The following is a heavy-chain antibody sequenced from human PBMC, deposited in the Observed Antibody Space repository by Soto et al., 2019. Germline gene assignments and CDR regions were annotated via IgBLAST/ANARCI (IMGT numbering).Heavy chain of an antibody. CDR2: IYHSGST. CDR1: GASLSNGYYS. D-gene: IGHD6-13*01. CDR3: ARENRLAAADY. Sequence: SETLSLTCTVSGASLSNGYYSWSWIRQPPGKGLEWIGEIYHSGSTNYNPSLKSRVTISVDKSKNQFSLKLSSVTAADTAVYYCARENRLAAADYWGQGTLVTVSS. J-gene: IGHJ4*02. V-gene: IGHV4-39*07.